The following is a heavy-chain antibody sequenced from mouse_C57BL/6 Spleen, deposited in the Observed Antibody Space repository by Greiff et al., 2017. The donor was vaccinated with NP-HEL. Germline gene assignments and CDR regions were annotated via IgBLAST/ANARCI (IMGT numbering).Heavy chain of an antibody. CDR1: GFSLTSYG. Sequence: VQLQQSGPGLVQPSQSLSITCTVSGFSLTSYGVHWVRQSPGKGLEWLGVIWSGGSTDYNAAFISRLSISNDNSKSQVFFKMDSLQADDTAIDYCARNWLLQGYYAMDYWGQGTSVTVSS. CDR2: IWSGGST. CDR3: ARNWLLQGYYAMDY. J-gene: IGHJ4*01. D-gene: IGHD2-3*01. V-gene: IGHV2-2*01.